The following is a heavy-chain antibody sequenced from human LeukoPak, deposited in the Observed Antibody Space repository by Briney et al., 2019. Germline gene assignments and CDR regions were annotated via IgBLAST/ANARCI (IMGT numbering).Heavy chain of an antibody. Sequence: PGGSLRLSCAASGFTFSSYAMSWVRQAPGKGLEWVSALSGSGGSTYYADSVKGRFTISRDNSKNTLYLQMNSLRAEDTAVYYCAKPTMVRDDAFDIWGQGTMVTVSS. D-gene: IGHD3-10*01. CDR1: GFTFSSYA. CDR2: LSGSGGST. J-gene: IGHJ3*02. CDR3: AKPTMVRDDAFDI. V-gene: IGHV3-23*01.